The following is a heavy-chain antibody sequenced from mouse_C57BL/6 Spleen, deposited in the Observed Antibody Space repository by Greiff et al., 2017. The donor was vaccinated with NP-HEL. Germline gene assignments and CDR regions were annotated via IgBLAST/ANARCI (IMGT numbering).Heavy chain of an antibody. CDR3: ARYYYCSGY. D-gene: IGHD1-1*01. V-gene: IGHV1-42*01. CDR2: INPSTGGT. CDR1: GYSFTGYY. J-gene: IGHJ2*01. Sequence: EVQLQQSGPELVKPGASVKISCKASGYSFTGYYMNWVKQSPEKSLEWIGVINPSTGGTNYNQKFKAKATLTVDKSSSKAYMQLKSLTSEDSAVDYCARYYYCSGYWGQGTTLTVSS.